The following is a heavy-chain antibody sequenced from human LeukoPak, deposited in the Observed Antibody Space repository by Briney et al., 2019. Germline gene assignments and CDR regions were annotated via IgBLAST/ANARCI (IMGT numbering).Heavy chain of an antibody. J-gene: IGHJ4*02. CDR2: ISGSGGYA. D-gene: IGHD2/OR15-2a*01. CDR3: ARERNSGFDY. CDR1: GFTFSIYP. V-gene: IGHV3-23*01. Sequence: GGSLRLSCAASGFTFSIYPMSWVRQAPGKGLEWVSSISGSGGYAYYANSVKGRFITSRDNSKNTLYLQMNSLRAEDTAVYYCARERNSGFDYWGQGTLVTVSS.